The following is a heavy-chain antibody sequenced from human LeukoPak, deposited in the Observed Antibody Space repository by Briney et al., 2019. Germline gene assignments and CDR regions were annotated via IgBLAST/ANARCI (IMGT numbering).Heavy chain of an antibody. CDR1: CGSISSYY. CDR3: ARWPGVAATLYGMDV. Sequence: SETLSLTCTVSCGSISSYYWSWIRQPPGKGLEWIGYIYYSGSTNYNPSLKSRVTISVDTSKNQFSLKLSSVTAADTAVYYCARWPGVAATLYGMDVWGQGTTVTVSS. J-gene: IGHJ6*02. D-gene: IGHD2-15*01. CDR2: IYYSGST. V-gene: IGHV4-59*01.